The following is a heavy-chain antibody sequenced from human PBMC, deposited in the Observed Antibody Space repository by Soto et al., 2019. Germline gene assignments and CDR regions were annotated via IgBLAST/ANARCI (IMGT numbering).Heavy chain of an antibody. CDR2: ISHDGIEK. CDR1: GFTFSSFG. CDR3: AKDWNDANYDYGTDV. J-gene: IGHJ6*02. D-gene: IGHD1-1*01. V-gene: IGHV3-30*18. Sequence: QVQLVESGGGVVQPGRSLRLSCAASGFTFSSFGMHWVRQAPGKGLEWVAFISHDGIEKYFVDSVKGRFTIARDDSGNTLYLQMNSLRADDTAVYYCAKDWNDANYDYGTDVWGQGTTVTVSS.